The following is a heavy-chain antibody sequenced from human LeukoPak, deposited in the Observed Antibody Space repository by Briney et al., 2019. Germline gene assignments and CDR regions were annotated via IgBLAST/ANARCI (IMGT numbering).Heavy chain of an antibody. Sequence: PGGSLRLSCAASGFTFSSYEMNWVRQAPGKGLEWVSYISGSGSTIYYADSVKGRFAISRDNAKNSLYLQMNSLRAEDTAVYYCAELGITMIGGVWGKGTTVTISS. CDR1: GFTFSSYE. CDR2: ISGSGSTI. D-gene: IGHD3-10*02. J-gene: IGHJ6*04. V-gene: IGHV3-48*03. CDR3: AELGITMIGGV.